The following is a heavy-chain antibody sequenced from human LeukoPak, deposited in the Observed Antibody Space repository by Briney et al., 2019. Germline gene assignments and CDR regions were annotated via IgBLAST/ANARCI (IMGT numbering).Heavy chain of an antibody. J-gene: IGHJ2*01. D-gene: IGHD4-17*01. CDR3: ARDLRAGGTWSYGVYFDL. Sequence: GGSLRLSCAASRFTFSDYYMTWVRQAPGRGLEWVANIKEDGSEENYVDSVKGRFTISRDNAKNSVYLLLNSLTPEDTAVYYCARDLRAGGTWSYGVYFDLWGRGTLVTVSS. V-gene: IGHV3-7*01. CDR2: IKEDGSEE. CDR1: RFTFSDYY.